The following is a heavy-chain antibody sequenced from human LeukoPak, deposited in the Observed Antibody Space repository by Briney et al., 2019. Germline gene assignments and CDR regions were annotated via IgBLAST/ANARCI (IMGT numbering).Heavy chain of an antibody. CDR1: GGTFSSYA. Sequence: SVKVSCKASGGTFSSYAISWVRQAPGQGLEWMGGIIPIFGTANYAQKFQGRVTITADESTSTAYMELGSLRSEDTAVYYCARSENLGDAFDIWGQGKMVTVSS. CDR3: ARSENLGDAFDI. V-gene: IGHV1-69*13. CDR2: IIPIFGTA. D-gene: IGHD1-14*01. J-gene: IGHJ3*02.